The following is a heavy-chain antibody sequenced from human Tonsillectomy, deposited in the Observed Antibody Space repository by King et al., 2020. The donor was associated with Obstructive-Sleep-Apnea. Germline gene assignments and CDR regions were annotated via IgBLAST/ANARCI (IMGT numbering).Heavy chain of an antibody. CDR2: IYYSGGT. V-gene: IGHV4-31*03. CDR3: ARAMIRGQVFDS. CDR1: GCSITSGGYY. D-gene: IGHD3-10*01. Sequence: QLQESGPGLVKPSQTLSLTCTVSGCSITSGGYYWSWIRQHPDKGLEGIGYIYYSGGTYYNPSLKSRVTISVDTSKNQFSLKLSSVTAADTAVYYCARAMIRGQVFDSWGQGTLVTVSS. J-gene: IGHJ4*02.